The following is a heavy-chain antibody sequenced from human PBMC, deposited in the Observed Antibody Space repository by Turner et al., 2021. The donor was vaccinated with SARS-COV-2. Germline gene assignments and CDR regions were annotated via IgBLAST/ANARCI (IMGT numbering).Heavy chain of an antibody. CDR3: ARAGSSGYQLLYRERSYYYYYMDV. J-gene: IGHJ6*03. V-gene: IGHV3-21*01. D-gene: IGHD2-2*02. CDR1: GFTFSSYS. CDR2: ISSSSSYI. Sequence: EVQLVESGGGLVKPGGSLRLSCAASGFTFSSYSMNWVRQAPVKGLELVASISSSSSYIYYADSVKGRFTISRDNAKNSLYLQMNSLRAEDTAVYYCARAGSSGYQLLYRERSYYYYYMDVWGEGTTVTVSS.